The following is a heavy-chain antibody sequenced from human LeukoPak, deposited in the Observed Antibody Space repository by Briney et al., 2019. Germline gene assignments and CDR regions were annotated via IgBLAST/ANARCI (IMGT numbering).Heavy chain of an antibody. CDR2: IYYSGST. Sequence: SETLSLTCTVSGGSISSGGYYWSWIHQHPGKGLEWIGYIYYSGSTYYNPSLKSRVTISVDTSKNQISLKLSSVTAADTAVYYCAREGGYCSGGSCYLGRFDPWGQGTLVTVSS. J-gene: IGHJ5*02. V-gene: IGHV4-31*03. CDR3: AREGGYCSGGSCYLGRFDP. CDR1: GGSISSGGYY. D-gene: IGHD2-15*01.